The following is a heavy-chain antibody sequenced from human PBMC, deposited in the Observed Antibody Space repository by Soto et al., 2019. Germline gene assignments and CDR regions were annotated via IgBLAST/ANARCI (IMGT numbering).Heavy chain of an antibody. D-gene: IGHD2-15*01. CDR2: IGGSGSVT. V-gene: IGHV3-23*01. J-gene: IGHJ4*02. CDR1: GFTFSSYA. CDR3: ARGSKDSYPGSRIFDF. Sequence: GGSLRLSCAASGFTFSSYAMSWVRQAPGKGLEWVSSIGGSGSVTYYAGSVKGRFTISRDNSKNILFLQMNRLRADDSAVYYCARGSKDSYPGSRIFDFWGRGTLVTVSS.